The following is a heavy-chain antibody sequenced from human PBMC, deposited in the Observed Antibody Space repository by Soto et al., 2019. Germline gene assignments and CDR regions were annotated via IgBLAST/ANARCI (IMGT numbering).Heavy chain of an antibody. CDR3: ASRNDWLLEPLDY. Sequence: GGSLRLSCAASGFTFSSYSMNWVRQAPGKGLEWVSSISSSSSYIYYADSVKGRFTISRDNAKNSLYLQMNSLRAEDTAVYYCASRNDWLLEPLDYWGQGTLVTVSS. D-gene: IGHD3-9*01. CDR2: ISSSSSYI. CDR1: GFTFSSYS. V-gene: IGHV3-21*01. J-gene: IGHJ4*02.